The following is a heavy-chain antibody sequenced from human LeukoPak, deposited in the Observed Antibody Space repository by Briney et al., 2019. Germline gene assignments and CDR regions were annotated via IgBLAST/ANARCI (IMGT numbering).Heavy chain of an antibody. V-gene: IGHV4-61*02. CDR1: GGSISSASYY. Sequence: SQTLSLTCSVSGGSISSASYYWSWIRQPAGKGLEWIGRTFTTGSTKYNPSLKSRVTMSLDTSKNQFSLRLSSVTAADTTVYYCARSQEGYFDSWSGYHYYYYYMDVWGKGTTVTVSS. J-gene: IGHJ6*03. CDR2: TFTTGST. CDR3: ARSQEGYFDSWSGYHYYYYYMDV. D-gene: IGHD3-3*01.